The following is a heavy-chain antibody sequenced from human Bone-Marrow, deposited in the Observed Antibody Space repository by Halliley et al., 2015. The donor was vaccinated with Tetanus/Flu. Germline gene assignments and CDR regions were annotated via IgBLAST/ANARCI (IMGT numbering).Heavy chain of an antibody. Sequence: VSGIKRDGGTIAYAASVKGRFSISRDNAKNTLYLHMNSLRAEDTGIYYCTRDLFYGDYVFDFWGQGALVTVSS. CDR2: IKRDGGTI. D-gene: IGHD4-17*01. J-gene: IGHJ4*02. V-gene: IGHV3-74*01. CDR3: TRDLFYGDYVFDF.